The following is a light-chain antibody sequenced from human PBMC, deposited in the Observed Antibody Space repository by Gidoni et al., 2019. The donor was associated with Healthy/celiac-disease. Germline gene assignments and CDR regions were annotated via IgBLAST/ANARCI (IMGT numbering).Light chain of an antibody. V-gene: IGLV2-14*01. CDR1: SSDVGGYNY. CDR2: DVS. Sequence: QSALTQPASVPGSPAQSITISCTGTSSDVGGYNYVSWYQQHPGKAPQLMIYDVSNRPSGVSNRFAGSKSGNTASLTISGLQAEDEADYYCSSYTSSSTVFGGGTKLTVL. CDR3: SSYTSSSTV. J-gene: IGLJ3*02.